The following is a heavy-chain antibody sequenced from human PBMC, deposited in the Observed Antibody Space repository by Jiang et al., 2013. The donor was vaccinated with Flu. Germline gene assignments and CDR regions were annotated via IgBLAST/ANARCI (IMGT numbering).Heavy chain of an antibody. D-gene: IGHD2-15*01. CDR2: IYYTGTT. CDR3: GRHGGGTIDN. Sequence: GSGLVKPSETLSLSCTVSGGAISNAAYNWAWIRLPPGKGLEWIGNIYYTGTTSYSSSLRSRVTISIDTSKNQFSLSLSSVTAADTALYYCGRHGGGTIDNWSQGILVTVSS. V-gene: IGHV4-39*01. J-gene: IGHJ4*02. CDR1: GGAISNAAYN.